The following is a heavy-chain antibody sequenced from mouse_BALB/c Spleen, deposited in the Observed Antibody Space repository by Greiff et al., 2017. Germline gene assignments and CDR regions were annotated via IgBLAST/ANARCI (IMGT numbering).Heavy chain of an antibody. J-gene: IGHJ3*01. D-gene: IGHD2-4*01. V-gene: IGHV5-17*02. Sequence: EVQLQESGGGLVQPGGSRKLSCAASGFTFSSFGMHWVRQAPEKGLEWVAYISSGSSTIYYADTVKGRFTISRDNPKNTLFLQMTSLRSEDTAMYYCARGGGSTMITTLAYWGQGTLVTVSA. CDR1: GFTFSSFG. CDR3: ARGGGSTMITTLAY. CDR2: ISSGSSTI.